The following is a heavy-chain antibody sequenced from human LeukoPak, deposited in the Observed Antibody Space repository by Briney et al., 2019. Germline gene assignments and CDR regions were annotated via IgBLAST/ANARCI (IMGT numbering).Heavy chain of an antibody. Sequence: SETLSLTCTVSGGSIRNSYWSWIRQPPGKGLEWIGYIYYSGSTNYNPSLKSRVTISIDTSKNQFYMKLSSVTAADTALYYCARGGPWERGDVWGQGTMVTVSS. D-gene: IGHD1-26*01. V-gene: IGHV4-59*01. J-gene: IGHJ3*01. CDR3: ARGGPWERGDV. CDR2: IYYSGST. CDR1: GGSIRNSY.